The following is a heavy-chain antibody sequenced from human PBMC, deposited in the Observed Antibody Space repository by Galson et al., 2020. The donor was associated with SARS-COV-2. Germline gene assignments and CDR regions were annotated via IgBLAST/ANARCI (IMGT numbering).Heavy chain of an antibody. CDR1: AFTFSNAW. D-gene: IGHD3-22*01. J-gene: IGHJ6*02. V-gene: IGHV3-15*01. Sequence: SCAASAFTFSNAWMSWVRQAPAKGLEWAGRIKSKTDGGTTDYAAPVKGRFTISRDDSKNTLYLQMNSLKTEDTAVYYCTTVVYYYDSSGPRRRDVCGQGTAVTVSS. CDR3: TTVVYYYDSSGPRRRDV. CDR2: IKSKTDGGTT.